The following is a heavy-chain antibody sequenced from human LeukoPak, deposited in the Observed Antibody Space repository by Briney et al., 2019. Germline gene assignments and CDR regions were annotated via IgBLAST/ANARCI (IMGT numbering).Heavy chain of an antibody. Sequence: PSQTLSLTCTVSGGSISSGGYYWSWIRQHPGKGLEWIGYIYYSGSTNYNPSLKSRVTISVDTSKNQFSLKLSSVTAADTAVYFCARDLGGSYAHYFDYWGQGTLVTVSS. D-gene: IGHD1-26*01. CDR2: IYYSGST. CDR1: GGSISSGGYY. V-gene: IGHV4-61*08. CDR3: ARDLGGSYAHYFDY. J-gene: IGHJ4*02.